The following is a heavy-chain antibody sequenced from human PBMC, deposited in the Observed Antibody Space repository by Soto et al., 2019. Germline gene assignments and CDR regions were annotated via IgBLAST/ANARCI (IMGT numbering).Heavy chain of an antibody. CDR3: VHHGGVPDYHDF. CDR1: GGSLSSSSW. V-gene: IGHV4-4*02. J-gene: IGHJ4*02. CDR2: IFYSGSA. Sequence: SENLSLTCAVSGGSLSSSSWWSWVRQPPGKTLEWLGEIFYSGSAKYNPSLNSRVTISADQSKNDFSLRLSSVTAADTAVYYCVHHGGVPDYHDFWGQG. D-gene: IGHD2-8*01.